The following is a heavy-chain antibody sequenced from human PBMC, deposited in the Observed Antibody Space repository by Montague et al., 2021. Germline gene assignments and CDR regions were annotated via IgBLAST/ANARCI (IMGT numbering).Heavy chain of an antibody. J-gene: IGHJ5*02. CDR3: AVGSESAWDHLHH. V-gene: IGHV4-4*02. Sequence: SETLSLTCTVSGDSISSKYFWCWVRQPLGKGLEWIGEIYHGTTSYSPSLKGRLTVSLNTSKNQFSLKLSSVTAADTAIYYCAVGSESAWDHLHHWGQGILVTVSS. CDR1: GDSISSKYF. CDR2: IYHGTT. D-gene: IGHD5-12*01.